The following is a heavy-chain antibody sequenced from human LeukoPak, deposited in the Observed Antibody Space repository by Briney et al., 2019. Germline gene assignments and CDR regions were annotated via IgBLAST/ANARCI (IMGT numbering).Heavy chain of an antibody. D-gene: IGHD6-13*01. CDR3: ARGIAAAARLGY. CDR2: INHSGST. Sequence: PSETLSLTCAVYGGSFSGYYWSWIRQPPGKGLEWIGKINHSGSTNYNPSLKSRVTISVDTSKNQFSLKLSSVTAADTAVYYCARGIAAAARLGYWGQGTLVTVSS. CDR1: GGSFSGYY. V-gene: IGHV4-34*01. J-gene: IGHJ4*02.